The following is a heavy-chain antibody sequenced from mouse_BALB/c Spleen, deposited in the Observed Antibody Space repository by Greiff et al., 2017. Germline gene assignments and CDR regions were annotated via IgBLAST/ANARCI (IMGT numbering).Heavy chain of an antibody. CDR2: ISSGSSTI. Sequence: EVMLVESGGGLVQPGGSRKLSCAASGFTFSSFGMHWVRQAPEKGLEWVAYISSGSSTIYYADTVKGRFTISRDNPKNTLFLQMTSLRSEDTAMYYCARSGVTTWYYAMDYWGQGTSVTVSS. J-gene: IGHJ4*01. V-gene: IGHV5-17*02. CDR1: GFTFSSFG. CDR3: ARSGVTTWYYAMDY. D-gene: IGHD2-1*01.